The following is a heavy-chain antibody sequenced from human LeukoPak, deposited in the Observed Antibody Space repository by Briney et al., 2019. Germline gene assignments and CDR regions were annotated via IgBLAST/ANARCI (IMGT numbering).Heavy chain of an antibody. CDR3: ARQLYCSSTSCWGSAFDI. Sequence: SETLSLTCTVSGGSISSSSYYWGWIRQPPGKGLEWIGSIYYSGSTYYNPSLKSRVTISVDTSKNHFSLKLSSVTAADTAVYYCARQLYCSSTSCWGSAFDIWGQGTMVTVSS. CDR1: GGSISSSSYY. V-gene: IGHV4-39*01. J-gene: IGHJ3*02. CDR2: IYYSGST. D-gene: IGHD2-2*01.